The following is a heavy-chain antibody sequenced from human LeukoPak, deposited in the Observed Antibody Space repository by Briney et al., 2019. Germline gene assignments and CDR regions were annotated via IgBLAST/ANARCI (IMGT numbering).Heavy chain of an antibody. D-gene: IGHD1-26*01. J-gene: IGHJ5*02. Sequence: ASVKVSCKASGFTFTDHYMHWVRQAPGQGLEWMGWINPNSGDTNCAQNFQGRVSMTRDTSISTAYLDLSGLRSDDTALYYCARGLGWDSGTYLGAWGQGTLVTVSS. V-gene: IGHV1-2*02. CDR3: ARGLGWDSGTYLGA. CDR2: INPNSGDT. CDR1: GFTFTDHY.